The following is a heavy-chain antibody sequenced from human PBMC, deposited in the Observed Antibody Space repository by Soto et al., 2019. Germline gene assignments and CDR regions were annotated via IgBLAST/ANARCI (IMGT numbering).Heavy chain of an antibody. CDR1: GGSINSGGYY. V-gene: IGHV4-31*03. D-gene: IGHD3-3*01. CDR3: ARAQTICGIITIFYY. CDR2: IYYSGST. Sequence: TLSLTCTVSGGSINSGGYYWSWIRQHPGKGLEWIGYIYYSGSTYYNPSLKSRVTISVDTSKNQFSLKLTSVPAPDTAVYSSARAQTICGIITIFYYWGQRTLVTIAS. J-gene: IGHJ4*02.